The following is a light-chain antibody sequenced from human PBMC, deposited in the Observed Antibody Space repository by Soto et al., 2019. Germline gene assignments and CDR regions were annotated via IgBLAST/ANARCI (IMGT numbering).Light chain of an antibody. V-gene: IGKV3-15*01. CDR1: QSVSSN. CDR3: QQYNNRGIT. Sequence: EIVITQSPATLSVSPGERATLSCRASQSVSSNLAWYQQKPGQAPRLLIYGASTRATGIPARFSGSGSGTEFTLTISSLQSEDFAVYYCQQYNNRGITFGQGTRLEIK. CDR2: GAS. J-gene: IGKJ5*01.